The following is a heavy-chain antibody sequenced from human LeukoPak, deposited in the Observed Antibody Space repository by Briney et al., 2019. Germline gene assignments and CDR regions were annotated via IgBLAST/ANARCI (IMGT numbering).Heavy chain of an antibody. V-gene: IGHV3-30*02. Sequence: GGSLRLSCAASGFTFSSYGMHWVRQAPGKGLEWVAFIRYDRSNKYYADSVKGRFTISRDNSKNTLYLQMNSLRVEDTAVYYCAKDSSSNGNFDLWGRGTLVTVSS. D-gene: IGHD6-6*01. CDR3: AKDSSSNGNFDL. CDR2: IRYDRSNK. J-gene: IGHJ2*01. CDR1: GFTFSSYG.